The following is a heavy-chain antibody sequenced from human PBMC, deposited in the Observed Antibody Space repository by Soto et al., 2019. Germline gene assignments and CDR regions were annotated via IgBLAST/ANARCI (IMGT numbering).Heavy chain of an antibody. CDR1: GFTFSSYG. V-gene: IGHV3-64D*06. Sequence: GGSLRLSCSASGFTFSSYGMHWVRQAPGRGLEYVSVISGIGGSTYYADSAKGRFTISRDNPKNTLYLQMSSLRVEDTAVYYCVKPGGLRGGGCFDYWGQGTQVTVSS. J-gene: IGHJ4*02. CDR3: VKPGGLRGGGCFDY. D-gene: IGHD4-17*01. CDR2: ISGIGGST.